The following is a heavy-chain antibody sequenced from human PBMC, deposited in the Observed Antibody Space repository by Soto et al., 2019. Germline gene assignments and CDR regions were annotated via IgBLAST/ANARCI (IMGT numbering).Heavy chain of an antibody. Sequence: PGGSLRLSCAASGFTFSSYGMHWVRQAPGKGLEWVAVIWYDGSNKYYADSVKGRFTISRDNSKNTLYLQMNSLRAEDTAVYYCARGGKGYILAAAGPDYWGQGTLVTVSS. CDR3: ARGGKGYILAAAGPDY. CDR1: GFTFSSYG. J-gene: IGHJ4*02. D-gene: IGHD6-13*01. V-gene: IGHV3-33*01. CDR2: IWYDGSNK.